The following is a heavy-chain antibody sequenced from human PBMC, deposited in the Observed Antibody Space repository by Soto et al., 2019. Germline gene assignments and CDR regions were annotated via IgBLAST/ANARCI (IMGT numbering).Heavy chain of an antibody. CDR1: GGSLSSYY. D-gene: IGHD2-2*01. J-gene: IGHJ4*02. Sequence: SETLSLTCTVSGGSLSSYYWSWIRQPPGKGLEWIGYIYYSGSTNYNPSLKGRVTISVDTSKNQFSLKLSSVTAADTAVYYCAGHRRRVVVPGAYDYWGQGTLVTVSS. CDR2: IYYSGST. V-gene: IGHV4-59*01. CDR3: AGHRRRVVVPGAYDY.